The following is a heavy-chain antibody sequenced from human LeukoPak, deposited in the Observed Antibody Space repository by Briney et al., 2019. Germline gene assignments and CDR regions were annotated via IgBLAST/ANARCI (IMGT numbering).Heavy chain of an antibody. CDR3: ARGPRNYYDSSGYYYPLDY. CDR2: INHSGST. D-gene: IGHD3-22*01. CDR1: GGSFSGYY. J-gene: IGHJ4*02. Sequence: SETLSLTCAVYGGSFSGYYWSWIRQPPGKGLEWIGEINHSGSTNYNPSLKSRVTISVDTSKNQFSLKLSSVTAADTAVYYCARGPRNYYDSSGYYYPLDYWGQGTLVTVFS. V-gene: IGHV4-34*01.